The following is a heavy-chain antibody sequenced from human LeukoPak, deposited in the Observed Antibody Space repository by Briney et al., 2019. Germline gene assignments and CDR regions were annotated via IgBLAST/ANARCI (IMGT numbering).Heavy chain of an antibody. CDR3: ARGGAAAGFDY. D-gene: IGHD6-13*01. V-gene: IGHV6-1*01. CDR1: GDSVSSNSAV. Sequence: SQTLSLTCAISGDSVSSNSAVWNWIRQSPSRGLEWLGRTYYRSRWYNDYAVSVISRIIINPDTSKNQFSLQLNSVTPEDTAVYYCARGGAAAGFDYWGQGTLVTVSS. J-gene: IGHJ4*02. CDR2: TYYRSRWYN.